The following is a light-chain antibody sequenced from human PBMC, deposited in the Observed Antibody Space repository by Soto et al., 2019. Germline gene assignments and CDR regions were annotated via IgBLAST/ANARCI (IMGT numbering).Light chain of an antibody. CDR1: SSDVGGYNY. V-gene: IGLV2-14*01. CDR2: EVS. Sequence: QSALTQPASVSGSPGHSITISCTGTSSDVGGYNYVSWYQQHPGKAPKLMIYEVSNRPSGVSNRFSASKSGNTASLTISGLQAEDEADYYCSSYTSSSTLVFGTGTKLTVL. J-gene: IGLJ1*01. CDR3: SSYTSSSTLV.